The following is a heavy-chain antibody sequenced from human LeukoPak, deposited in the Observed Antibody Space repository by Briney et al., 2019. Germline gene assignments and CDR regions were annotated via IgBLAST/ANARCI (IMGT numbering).Heavy chain of an antibody. Sequence: ASVKASCKASGYTFTSYYMHWVRQAPGQGLEWMGIINPSGGSTSYAQKFQGRVTMTRDTSTSTVYMELSSLRSEDTAVYYCARAMTTVPFGYWGQGTLVTVSS. V-gene: IGHV1-46*03. D-gene: IGHD4-11*01. CDR1: GYTFTSYY. CDR2: INPSGGST. J-gene: IGHJ4*02. CDR3: ARAMTTVPFGY.